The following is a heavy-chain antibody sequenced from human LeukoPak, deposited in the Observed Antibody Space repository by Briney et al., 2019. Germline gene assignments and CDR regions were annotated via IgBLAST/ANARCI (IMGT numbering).Heavy chain of an antibody. Sequence: PGGSLRLSCAASGFTFSSYAMSWVRQAPGKGLEWVSAISGSGGSTYYADSVKGRFTISRDNSKNTLYLQMNSLRAEDTAVYYCAKGGYGYSSSWDFGYWGQGTLVTVSS. D-gene: IGHD6-13*01. CDR1: GFTFSSYA. CDR3: AKGGYGYSSSWDFGY. CDR2: ISGSGGST. J-gene: IGHJ4*02. V-gene: IGHV3-23*01.